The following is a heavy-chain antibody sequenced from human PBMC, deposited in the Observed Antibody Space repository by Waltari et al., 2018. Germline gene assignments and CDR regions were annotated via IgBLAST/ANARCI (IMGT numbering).Heavy chain of an antibody. CDR1: GDSISSGYD. Sequence: QVQMQESGPGLVKPSETLCLTCAVPGDSISSGYDGGWIRQPPGKGLDWIGCICLSGVTPYSPSLISRVIISSDTSKSLFSFKLSAVTSADTAVYYCARDTIIVVVIPLDAFDIWGQGTMVTVSS. D-gene: IGHD3-22*01. J-gene: IGHJ3*02. CDR3: ARDTIIVVVIPLDAFDI. V-gene: IGHV4-38-2*02. CDR2: ICLSGVT.